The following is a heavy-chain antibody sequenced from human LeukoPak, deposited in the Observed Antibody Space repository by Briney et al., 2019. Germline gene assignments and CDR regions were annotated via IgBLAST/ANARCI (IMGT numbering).Heavy chain of an antibody. D-gene: IGHD2-2*01. J-gene: IGHJ6*03. CDR1: GGSISSYY. Sequence: SETLSLTCTVSGGSISSYYWSWIRQPPGKGLEWIGYIYYSGSTNYNPSLKSRVTISVDTSKNQFSLTLSSVTAADTAVYYCAGVKLDQRYYYYYMDVWGKGTTVTVSS. CDR2: IYYSGST. V-gene: IGHV4-59*01. CDR3: AGVKLDQRYYYYYMDV.